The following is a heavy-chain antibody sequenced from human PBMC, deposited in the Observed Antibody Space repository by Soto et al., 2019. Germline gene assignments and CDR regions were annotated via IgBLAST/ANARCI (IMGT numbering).Heavy chain of an antibody. Sequence: QITLQESGPPLVKPTQPLTLTCAFSGFSLSTSGVAVGWIRQPPGKALEWLALIYWDDDKRYSQSLKSRLTITKDTSKNQVVLTMTNMDPVDTATYYCAHMFSPQHDDILTGYYQSRYYYYMDVWGKGTTVTVSS. V-gene: IGHV2-5*02. CDR3: AHMFSPQHDDILTGYYQSRYYYYMDV. CDR2: IYWDDDK. J-gene: IGHJ6*03. D-gene: IGHD3-9*01. CDR1: GFSLSTSGVA.